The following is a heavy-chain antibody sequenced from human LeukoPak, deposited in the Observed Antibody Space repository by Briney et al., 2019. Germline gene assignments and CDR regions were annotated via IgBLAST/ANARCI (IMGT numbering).Heavy chain of an antibody. CDR3: AKDSRNYYFDY. Sequence: GGSLRLSCAASGFTFSRYWMQWVRQAPGKWLEWVAVISDDGNKKYYADSVKGRFTISRDNSKNTVYLQMNSLRAEDTAMYYCAKDSRNYYFDYWGQGTMVIVSS. CDR1: GFTFSRYW. J-gene: IGHJ4*02. V-gene: IGHV3-30*18. CDR2: ISDDGNKK.